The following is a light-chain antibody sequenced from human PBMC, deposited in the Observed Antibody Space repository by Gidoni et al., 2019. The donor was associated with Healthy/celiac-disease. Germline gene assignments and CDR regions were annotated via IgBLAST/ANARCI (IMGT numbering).Light chain of an antibody. CDR1: QGISSD. V-gene: IGKV1-8*01. J-gene: IGKJ1*01. CDR2: AAS. Sequence: AIRMTPSPSSFSASTGDRVTITCRASQGISSDLAWYQQKPGKAPKLLIYAASTLQSGVPSRFSGSGSGTDFTLTISCLQSEDFATYYCQQYYSYPWTFGQGTKVEIK. CDR3: QQYYSYPWT.